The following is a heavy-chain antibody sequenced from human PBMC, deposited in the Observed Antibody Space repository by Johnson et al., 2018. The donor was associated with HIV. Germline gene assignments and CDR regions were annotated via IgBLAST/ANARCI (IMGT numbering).Heavy chain of an antibody. J-gene: IGHJ3*02. CDR1: GFKLYEYD. V-gene: IGHV3-20*04. D-gene: IGHD4-17*01. Sequence: MLLVESGGDVVRPGGSLRISCVASGFKLYEYDVSWVRQVPGKGLEWVSGINWSGGGTAYADSVKGRFTISRDNAKNSLYLQMNSLRAEDTAIYYCARPSVITTLTTTPWAFDIWGQWTMVTVSS. CDR3: ARPSVITTLTTTPWAFDI. CDR2: INWSGGGT.